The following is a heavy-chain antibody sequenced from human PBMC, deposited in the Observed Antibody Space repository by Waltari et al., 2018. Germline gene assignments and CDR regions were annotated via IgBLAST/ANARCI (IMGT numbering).Heavy chain of an antibody. D-gene: IGHD3-10*01. CDR3: ARSGVRGVSDY. Sequence: EVQLVESGGGLVTPGGSLRLSWAASGFSFSSYSMNWVRQAPGKGLEWVSSITSRSNIYYTDLVKGRFTISRDNAKNSLYLQMNSLRAEDTAVYYCARSGVRGVSDYWGQGTLVTVSS. CDR1: GFSFSSYS. J-gene: IGHJ4*02. CDR2: ITSRSNI. V-gene: IGHV3-21*01.